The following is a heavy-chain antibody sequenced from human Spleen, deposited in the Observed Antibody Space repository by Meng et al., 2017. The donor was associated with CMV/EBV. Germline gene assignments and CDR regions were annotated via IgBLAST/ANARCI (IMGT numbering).Heavy chain of an antibody. Sequence: VSGGSLSGYYWSWIRQPPGKGLEWIGEINHSGSTNYNPSLKSRVTISVNTSKNQFSLKLSSVTAADTAVYYCARGPSSSSYSWFDPWGQGTLVTVSS. CDR1: GGSLSGYY. CDR3: ARGPSSSSYSWFDP. V-gene: IGHV4-34*01. J-gene: IGHJ5*02. D-gene: IGHD6-6*01. CDR2: INHSGST.